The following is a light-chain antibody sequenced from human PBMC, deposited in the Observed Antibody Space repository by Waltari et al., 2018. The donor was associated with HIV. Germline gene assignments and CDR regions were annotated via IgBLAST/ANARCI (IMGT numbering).Light chain of an antibody. J-gene: IGLJ3*02. CDR2: DVS. CDR1: SSDVGGYNY. V-gene: IGLV2-14*03. CDR3: SSYTSSSRIV. Sequence: QSALTQPASVSGSPGQSLTISCTGTSSDVGGYNYVSWYQQHPDKAPKPIIYDVSNRPSGVSNRFSGSKSGNTASLTISGLQAEDEADYYCSSYTSSSRIVFGGGTKLTVL.